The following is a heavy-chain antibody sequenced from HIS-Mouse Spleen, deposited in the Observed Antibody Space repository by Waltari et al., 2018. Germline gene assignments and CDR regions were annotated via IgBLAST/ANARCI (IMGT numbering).Heavy chain of an antibody. CDR3: ARVSPLLGRGSYYFDY. V-gene: IGHV1-2*02. Sequence: QVQLVQSGAEVKKPGASVKVSCKASGYTFTGYYMHWVRQGPGQGLEWMGWINPNSGGTNYAQKFQGRVTMTRDTSISTAYMELSRLRSDDTAVYYCARVSPLLGRGSYYFDYWGQGTLVTVSS. D-gene: IGHD7-27*01. CDR2: INPNSGGT. CDR1: GYTFTGYY. J-gene: IGHJ4*02.